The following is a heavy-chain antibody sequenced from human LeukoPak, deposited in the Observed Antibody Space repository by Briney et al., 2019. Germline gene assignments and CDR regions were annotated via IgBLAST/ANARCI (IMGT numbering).Heavy chain of an antibody. V-gene: IGHV1-46*01. D-gene: IGHD6-13*01. J-gene: IGHJ6*02. CDR3: ARVQEQQLVSPYYYYGMDV. CDR1: GYTLTELS. Sequence: ASVKVSCKVSGYTLTELSMHWVRQAPGQGLEWMGIINPSGGSTSYAQKFQGRVTMTRDTSTSTVYMELSSLRSEDTAVYYCARVQEQQLVSPYYYYGMDVWGQGTTVTVSS. CDR2: INPSGGST.